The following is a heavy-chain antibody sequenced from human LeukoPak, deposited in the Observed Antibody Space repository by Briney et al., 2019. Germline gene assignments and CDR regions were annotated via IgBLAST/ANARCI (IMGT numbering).Heavy chain of an antibody. Sequence: SETLSLTCAVSGYSISSGYYWGWIRQPPGKGLEWIGSIYHSGSTNYNPSLKSRVTISVDTSKNQFSLKLSSVTAADTAVYYCARSRGWYFDYWGQGTLVTVSS. CDR3: ARSRGWYFDY. V-gene: IGHV4-38-2*01. CDR1: GYSISSGYY. D-gene: IGHD6-19*01. J-gene: IGHJ4*02. CDR2: IYHSGST.